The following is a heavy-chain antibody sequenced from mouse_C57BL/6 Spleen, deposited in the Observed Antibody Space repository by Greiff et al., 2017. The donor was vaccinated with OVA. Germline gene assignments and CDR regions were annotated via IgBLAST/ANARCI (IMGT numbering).Heavy chain of an antibody. CDR2: IYPGSGST. J-gene: IGHJ2*01. V-gene: IGHV1-55*01. CDR3: ARMVLTYFDY. D-gene: IGHD1-1*02. Sequence: QVQLQQPGAELVKPGASVKMSCKASGYTFTSYWITWVKQRPGQGLEWLGDIYPGSGSTNYNAKFKSKATLTVDTSSSTAYMQLSSLTSEDSAVYYCARMVLTYFDYWGQGTTLTVSS. CDR1: GYTFTSYW.